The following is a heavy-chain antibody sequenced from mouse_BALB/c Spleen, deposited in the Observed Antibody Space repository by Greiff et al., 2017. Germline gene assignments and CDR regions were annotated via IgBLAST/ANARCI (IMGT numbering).Heavy chain of an antibody. CDR2: IYPGSGST. CDR3: TETYGGY. V-gene: IGHV1S22*01. J-gene: IGHJ2*01. Sequence: LQQPGSELVRPGASVKLSCKASGYTFTSYWMHWVKQRPGQGLEWIGNIYPGSGSTNYDEKFKSKATLTVDTSSSTAYMQLSSLTSEDSAVYYCTETYGGYWGQGTTLTVSS. D-gene: IGHD1-1*01. CDR1: GYTFTSYW.